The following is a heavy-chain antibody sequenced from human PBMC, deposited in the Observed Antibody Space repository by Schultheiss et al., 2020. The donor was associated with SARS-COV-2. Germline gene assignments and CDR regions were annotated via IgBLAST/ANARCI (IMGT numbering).Heavy chain of an antibody. CDR2: INSGGSST. CDR1: GFSFSSYW. J-gene: IGHJ5*01. D-gene: IGHD3-22*01. V-gene: IGHV3-74*01. CDR3: ARDLGYYYDSSGFDF. Sequence: GGSLRLSCAASGFSFSSYWMHWVRQAPGKGLVWVSCINSGGSSTSYADSVKGRFTISRDNAKNTLFLQVNSLRAEDTAVYYCARDLGYYYDSSGFDFWGQGTLVTVSS.